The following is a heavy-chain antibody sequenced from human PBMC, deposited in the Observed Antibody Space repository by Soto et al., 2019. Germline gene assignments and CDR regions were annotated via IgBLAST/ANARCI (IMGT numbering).Heavy chain of an antibody. CDR3: ARGVRYCSSTSCYGGGYYYYYMDV. CDR2: INAGNGYT. V-gene: IGHV1-3*01. J-gene: IGHJ6*03. CDR1: GYTFTNYA. D-gene: IGHD2-2*01. Sequence: ASVKVSCKASGYTFTNYAMHWVRQAPGQGLEWMGWINAGNGYTKYSQKFQGRVTMTRNTSISTAYMELSSLRSEDTAVYYCARGVRYCSSTSCYGGGYYYYYMDVWGKGTTVTVSS.